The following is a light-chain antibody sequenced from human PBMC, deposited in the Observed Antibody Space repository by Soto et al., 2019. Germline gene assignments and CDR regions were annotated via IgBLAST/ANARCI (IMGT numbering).Light chain of an antibody. J-gene: IGKJ5*01. CDR1: QGISSY. Sequence: DIQVTQSPAFLSACLVDIVTITCRASQGISSYLAWYQQKPGKAPKLLIYAASTLQSGVPSRFSGSGSGTEFTLTISSLQPEDFATYYCQQLNSYPPYFGQGTRLEIK. V-gene: IGKV1-9*01. CDR3: QQLNSYPPY. CDR2: AAS.